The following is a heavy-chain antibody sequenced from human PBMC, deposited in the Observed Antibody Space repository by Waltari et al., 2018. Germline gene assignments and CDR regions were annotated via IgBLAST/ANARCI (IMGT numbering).Heavy chain of an antibody. CDR3: ARSPRGSSWLGYDAFDI. D-gene: IGHD6-13*01. V-gene: IGHV4-59*01. Sequence: QVQLQESGPGLVKPSETLSLTCPVSGGSISSYYWRWIRQPPGKGLEWIGYIYYSGSTNYNPSLKSRVTISVDTSKNQFSLKLSSVTAADTAVYYCARSPRGSSWLGYDAFDIWGQGTMVTVSS. CDR1: GGSISSYY. CDR2: IYYSGST. J-gene: IGHJ3*02.